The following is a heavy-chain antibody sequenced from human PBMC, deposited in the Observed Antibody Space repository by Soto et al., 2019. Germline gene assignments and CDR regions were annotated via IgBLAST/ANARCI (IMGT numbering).Heavy chain of an antibody. V-gene: IGHV4-31*03. CDR2: IYYSGST. J-gene: IGHJ4*02. CDR3: ARVRGYCSGGSCYKFDY. CDR1: GGSISSGGYY. D-gene: IGHD2-15*01. Sequence: PSETLSLTCTVSGGSISSGGYYWRWIRQHPGKGLEWIGYIYYSGSTYYNPSLKSRVTISVDTSKNQFSLKLSSVTAADTAVYYCARVRGYCSGGSCYKFDYWGQGTLVTVSS.